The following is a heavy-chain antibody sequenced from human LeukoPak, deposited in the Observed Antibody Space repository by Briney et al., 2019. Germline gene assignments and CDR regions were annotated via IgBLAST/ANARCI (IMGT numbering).Heavy chain of an antibody. CDR3: ARHNTRFLERLPALGS. J-gene: IGHJ5*02. CDR2: IRHDGSSE. V-gene: IGHV3-30*02. CDR1: GFTFNSYA. Sequence: GGSLRLSCLASGFTFNSYAMHWVRRAPGKGLEWVAFIRHDGSSEYYADSVKGRFIISRDRSGNTVYLQMKSLRPEDTAIYYCARHNTRFLERLPALGSWGQGTLVTVSS. D-gene: IGHD3-3*01.